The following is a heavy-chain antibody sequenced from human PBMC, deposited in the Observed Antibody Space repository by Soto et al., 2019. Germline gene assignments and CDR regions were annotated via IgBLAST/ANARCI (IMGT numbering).Heavy chain of an antibody. CDR3: ARVFKGVYSSRNWFDP. D-gene: IGHD6-13*01. CDR1: GYTFTSYA. V-gene: IGHV1-3*01. J-gene: IGHJ5*02. CDR2: INAGNGNT. Sequence: ASVKVSCKASGYTFTSYAMHWVRQAPGQRLEWMGWINAGNGNTKYSQKFQGRVTITRDTSASTAYMELSSLRSEDTAVYYCARVFKGVYSSRNWFDPWGQGTLVIVSS.